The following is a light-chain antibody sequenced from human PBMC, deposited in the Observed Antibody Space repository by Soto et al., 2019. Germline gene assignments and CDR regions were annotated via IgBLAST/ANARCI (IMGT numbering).Light chain of an antibody. J-gene: IGKJ4*01. V-gene: IGKV3-20*01. CDR1: QSVSSSY. Sequence: EIVLTQSPGTLSLSPGERATLSCRASQSVSSSYLAWYQQKPGQPPRLLIYGASSRATAIPDTFSGSGSGTDFTLTISRLEPEDFAVYYCQQYGSSPSFGGGTKVDIK. CDR3: QQYGSSPS. CDR2: GAS.